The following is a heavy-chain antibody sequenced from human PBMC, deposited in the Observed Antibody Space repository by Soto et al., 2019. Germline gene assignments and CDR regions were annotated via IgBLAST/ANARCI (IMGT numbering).Heavy chain of an antibody. J-gene: IGHJ4*02. Sequence: QVQLVESGGGVVQPGRSLRLSCAASGFTFSSYAMHWVRQAPGKGLEWVAVISYDGSNKYYADSVKGRFTISRDNSKNTLYLQMNSLGAEDTAVYYCARETMVRGRPFDYWGQGTLVTVSS. D-gene: IGHD3-10*01. CDR2: ISYDGSNK. V-gene: IGHV3-30-3*01. CDR3: ARETMVRGRPFDY. CDR1: GFTFSSYA.